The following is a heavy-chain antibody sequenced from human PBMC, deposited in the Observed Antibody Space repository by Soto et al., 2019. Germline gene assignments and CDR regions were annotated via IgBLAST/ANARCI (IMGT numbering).Heavy chain of an antibody. Sequence: QVKFLQSGAEVKKPGASVRVSCKTSGYIFTDYPIHWVRQAPGRGLEWVAWINTANGTTRYSPKLQGRVSLTTDTSASTAYMQLIGLRSDDTAVYYCASNAFDYWGPGTMVAVS. J-gene: IGHJ4*02. V-gene: IGHV1-3*04. CDR3: ASNAFDY. CDR1: GYIFTDYP. D-gene: IGHD2-8*01. CDR2: INTANGTT.